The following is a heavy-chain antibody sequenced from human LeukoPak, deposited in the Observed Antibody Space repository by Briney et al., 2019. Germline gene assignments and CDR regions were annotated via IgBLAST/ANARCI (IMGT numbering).Heavy chain of an antibody. V-gene: IGHV4-34*01. J-gene: IGHJ4*02. CDR2: INHSGST. CDR3: ARGTMTSVTYYFDY. D-gene: IGHD4-17*01. CDR1: GGSFSGYY. Sequence: SETLSLTCAVYGGSFSGYYWSWIRQPPGKGLEWIGEINHSGSTNYNPSLKSRVTISVDTSKNQFSLKLSSVTAADTAVYYCARGTMTSVTYYFDYWGQGTLVTVSS.